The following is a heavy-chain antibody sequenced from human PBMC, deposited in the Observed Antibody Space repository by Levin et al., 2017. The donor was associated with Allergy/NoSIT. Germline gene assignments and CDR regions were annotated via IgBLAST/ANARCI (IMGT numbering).Heavy chain of an antibody. D-gene: IGHD3-10*01. CDR2: ISGSGGST. CDR1: GFTFSSYA. Sequence: GGSLRLSCAASGFTFSSYAMSWVRQAPGKGLEWVSAISGSGGSTYYADSVKGRFTISRDNSKNTLYLQMNSLRAEDTAVYYCAKDSVLWFGEPPPINWFDPWGQGTLVTVSS. J-gene: IGHJ5*02. V-gene: IGHV3-23*01. CDR3: AKDSVLWFGEPPPINWFDP.